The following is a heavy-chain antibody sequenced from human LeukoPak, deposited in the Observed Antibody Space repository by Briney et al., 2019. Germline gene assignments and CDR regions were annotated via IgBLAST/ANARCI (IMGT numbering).Heavy chain of an antibody. D-gene: IGHD2-2*01. V-gene: IGHV3-53*01. CDR2: IYSGGST. CDR3: ASGVVVVPAAYYYYSMDV. J-gene: IGHJ6*04. Sequence: GGSLRLSCAASGFTVSSNYMSWVRQAPGKGLEWVSVIYSGGSTYYADSVKGRFTISRDNSKNTLYLQMNSLRAEDTAVYYCASGVVVVPAAYYYYSMDVWGKGTTVTVSS. CDR1: GFTVSSNY.